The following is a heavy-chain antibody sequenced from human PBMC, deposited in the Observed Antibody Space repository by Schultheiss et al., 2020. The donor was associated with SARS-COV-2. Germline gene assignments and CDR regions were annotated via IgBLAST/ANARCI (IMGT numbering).Heavy chain of an antibody. D-gene: IGHD3-10*01. CDR1: GGSISSYY. Sequence: SQTLSLTCTVSGGSISSYYWSWIRQPPGKGLECIGYIYYSGSTNYNPSLKSRVTISVDTSKNQFSLKLSSVTAADTAVYYCARAEVRGQRYYYYMDVWGKGTTVTVSS. V-gene: IGHV4-59*08. CDR3: ARAEVRGQRYYYYMDV. J-gene: IGHJ6*03. CDR2: IYYSGST.